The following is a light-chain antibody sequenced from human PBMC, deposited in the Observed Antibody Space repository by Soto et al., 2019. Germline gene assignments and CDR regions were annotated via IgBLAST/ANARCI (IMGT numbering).Light chain of an antibody. V-gene: IGKV3-11*01. CDR1: QSVSSS. CDR2: DAS. CDR3: QQSSNWPPYT. J-gene: IGKJ2*01. Sequence: EIVLTQSPATLSLSPGERATLSCRASQSVSSSLAWYQQKPGQAPRLLIYDASSRATGIPARFSGSGSGTDFTLTISSLEPEDCAVYYCQQSSNWPPYTFGQGTKLEI.